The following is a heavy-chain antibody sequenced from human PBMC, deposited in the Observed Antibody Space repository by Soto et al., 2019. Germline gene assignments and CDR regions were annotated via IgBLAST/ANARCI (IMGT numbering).Heavy chain of an antibody. V-gene: IGHV1-18*01. CDR3: ARDQVEQPGTINYYHYGMDV. Sequence: QVPLVQSGAEVKKPGASVKVSCKASGYTFTSYGISWVRQAPGQGLEWMGWISAYNGNTNYAQKLQGRVTMTTDTSPSTAYMELRSLRSDDTAVYYCARDQVEQPGTINYYHYGMDVWGQGTTVTVSS. CDR2: ISAYNGNT. J-gene: IGHJ6*02. CDR1: GYTFTSYG. D-gene: IGHD6-13*01.